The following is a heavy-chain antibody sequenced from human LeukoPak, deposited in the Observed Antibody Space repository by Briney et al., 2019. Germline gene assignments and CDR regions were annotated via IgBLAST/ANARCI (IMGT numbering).Heavy chain of an antibody. Sequence: PGRSLRLSCAASGFTFSDHYMDWVRQAPGKGLEWVGSSRNKANSYITEYAASVKGRFTISRDDSNNSLYLQMDSLKTEDTAVYYCARGGRYYHDTSGDYWGQGTLVSVSS. CDR3: ARGGRYYHDTSGDY. J-gene: IGHJ4*02. CDR1: GFTFSDHY. D-gene: IGHD3-22*01. CDR2: SRNKANSYIT. V-gene: IGHV3-72*01.